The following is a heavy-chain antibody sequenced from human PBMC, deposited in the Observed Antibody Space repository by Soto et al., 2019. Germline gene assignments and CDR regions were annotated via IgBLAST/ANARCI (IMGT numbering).Heavy chain of an antibody. CDR2: IKQDGSEK. Sequence: EVQLVESGGGLVQPGGSLRLSCAASGFTFSSYWMSWVRQAPGKGLEWVAIIKQDGSEKWYVDSVKGRFTISRDNAKNSLYLQMNSLRAEDTAVYYCAREEADSSADLIDPWGQGTLVTVSS. CDR3: AREEADSSADLIDP. CDR1: GFTFSSYW. J-gene: IGHJ5*02. D-gene: IGHD6-19*01. V-gene: IGHV3-7*01.